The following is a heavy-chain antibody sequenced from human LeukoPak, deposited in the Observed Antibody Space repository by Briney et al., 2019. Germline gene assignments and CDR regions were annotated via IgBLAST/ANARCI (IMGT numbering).Heavy chain of an antibody. CDR3: ARENSGSYREFDY. J-gene: IGHJ4*02. V-gene: IGHV4-59*12. D-gene: IGHD1-26*01. Sequence: SETLSLTCTVSGGSISGYYWSWIRQPPGKGLEWIGYIYYSGSTKYNPSLKSRVTISVDTSKNQFSLKLSSVTVADTAVFYCARENSGSYREFDYWGQGTLVTVSS. CDR1: GGSISGYY. CDR2: IYYSGST.